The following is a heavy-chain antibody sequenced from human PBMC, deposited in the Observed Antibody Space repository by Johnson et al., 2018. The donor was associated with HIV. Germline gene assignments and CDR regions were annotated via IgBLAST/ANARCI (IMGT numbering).Heavy chain of an antibody. CDR2: ISYDGSNQ. Sequence: QVQLVESGGGLIKPGGSLRLSCAASGVTFSNAWMSWVRQAPGKGLEWVAVISYDGSNQYYADSVKGRFTISRDNSKNTVFLQMNSLRAEDTAIYYCAKLRKKQWLVGEAFDIWGQGTMVTVS. D-gene: IGHD6-19*01. V-gene: IGHV3-30*18. CDR3: AKLRKKQWLVGEAFDI. CDR1: GVTFSNAW. J-gene: IGHJ3*02.